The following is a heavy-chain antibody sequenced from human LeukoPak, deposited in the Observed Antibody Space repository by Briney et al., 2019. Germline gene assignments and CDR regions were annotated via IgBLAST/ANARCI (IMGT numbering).Heavy chain of an antibody. CDR1: GGSISSYY. Sequence: PSETLSLTCTVSGGSISSYYWSWIRQPPGKGLEWIGYIYYSGTTNYNPSLKSRVTISVDTSKNQFSLKLSSVTATDTAVYYCARGVYIAAAQYGYWGQGTLVTVSS. CDR3: ARGVYIAAAQYGY. CDR2: IYYSGTT. J-gene: IGHJ4*02. D-gene: IGHD6-13*01. V-gene: IGHV4-59*01.